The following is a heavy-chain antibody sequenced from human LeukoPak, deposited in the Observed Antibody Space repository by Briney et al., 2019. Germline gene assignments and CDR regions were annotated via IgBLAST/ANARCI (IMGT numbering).Heavy chain of an antibody. V-gene: IGHV3-23*01. D-gene: IGHD3-16*01. CDR3: ARGRQGGYFDY. Sequence: GGSLRLSCNASGFTLSNYAMTWVRQGPRKGLEWVSAISVTGNTYHADSVKGRFTISRDNSKNTLYLQLNSLRAEDTAVYYCARGRQGGYFDYWGQGTLVTVSS. CDR2: ISVTGNT. J-gene: IGHJ4*02. CDR1: GFTLSNYA.